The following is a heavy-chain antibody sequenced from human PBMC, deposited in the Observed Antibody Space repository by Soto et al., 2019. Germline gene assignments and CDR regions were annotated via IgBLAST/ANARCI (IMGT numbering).Heavy chain of an antibody. V-gene: IGHV4-59*08. CDR1: GGSISSYY. Sequence: SETLSLTCTVSGGSISSYYWSWIRQPPGKGLEWIGYIYYSGSTNYNPSLKSRVTISVDTSKNQFSLKLSSVTAADTAVYYCARFNSSSWGYYGMDVWGQGTTVTVS. CDR3: ARFNSSSWGYYGMDV. CDR2: IYYSGST. J-gene: IGHJ6*02. D-gene: IGHD6-13*01.